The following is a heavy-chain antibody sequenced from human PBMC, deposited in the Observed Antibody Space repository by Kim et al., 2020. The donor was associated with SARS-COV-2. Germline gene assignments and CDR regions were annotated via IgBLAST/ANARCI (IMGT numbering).Heavy chain of an antibody. CDR3: ARDRYSGYDYYYYYGMDV. V-gene: IGHV4-31*03. J-gene: IGHJ6*02. D-gene: IGHD5-12*01. Sequence: SETLSLTCTVSGGSISSGGYYWSWIRQHPGKGLEWIGYIYYSGSTYYNPSLKSRVTISVDTSKNQFSLKLSSVTAADTAVYYCARDRYSGYDYYYYYGMDVWGQGTTVTVSS. CDR1: GGSISSGGYY. CDR2: IYYSGST.